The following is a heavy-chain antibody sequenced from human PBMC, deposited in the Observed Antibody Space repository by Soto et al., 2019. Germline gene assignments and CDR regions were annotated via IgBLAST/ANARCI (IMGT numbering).Heavy chain of an antibody. J-gene: IGHJ4*02. CDR2: IFYTGSS. CDR3: ARTSTIENYFDY. CDR1: GGSFSNYY. Sequence: QVQLQESGPGLVSPSETLSLTCTVSGGSFSNYYWSWIRQPPGKGLEWIGYIFYTGSSIYNPALKIRVTMSVHMSKKEFSLNLSSVTAADTALYYCARTSTIENYFDYWGQETLVTVSA. V-gene: IGHV4-59*01. D-gene: IGHD1-26*01.